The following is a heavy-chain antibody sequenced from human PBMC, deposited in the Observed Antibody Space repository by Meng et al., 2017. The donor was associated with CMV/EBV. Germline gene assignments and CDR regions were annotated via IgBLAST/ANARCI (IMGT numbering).Heavy chain of an antibody. V-gene: IGHV1-69*10. CDR1: GGTFSSYA. Sequence: SVKVSCKASGGTFSSYAISWVRQAPGQGLEWMGGIIPILGIANYAQKFQGRVTITADKSTSTAYMELSSLRSEGTAVYYCARVPRVLRFLEWLSSSPDYYYYYGMDVWGQGTTVTVSS. CDR3: ARVPRVLRFLEWLSSSPDYYYYYGMDV. D-gene: IGHD3-3*01. CDR2: IIPILGIA. J-gene: IGHJ6*02.